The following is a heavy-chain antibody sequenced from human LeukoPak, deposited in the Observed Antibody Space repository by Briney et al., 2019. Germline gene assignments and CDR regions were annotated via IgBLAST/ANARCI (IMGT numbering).Heavy chain of an antibody. D-gene: IGHD3-3*01. CDR1: GFTVSSNY. J-gene: IGHJ3*02. CDR3: ARGRPITSAFDI. V-gene: IGHV3-53*01. Sequence: GGSLRPSCAASGFTVSSNYMSWVRQAPGKGLEWVSVIYSGGSTYYADSVKGRFTISRDNSKNTLYLQMNSLRAEDTAVYYCARGRPITSAFDIWGQGTMVTVSS. CDR2: IYSGGST.